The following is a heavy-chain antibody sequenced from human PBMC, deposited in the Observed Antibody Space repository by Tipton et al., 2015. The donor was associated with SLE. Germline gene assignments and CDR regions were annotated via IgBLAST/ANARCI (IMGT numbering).Heavy chain of an antibody. V-gene: IGHV1-18*01. CDR2: ISPYNGNT. J-gene: IGHJ4*02. CDR1: GYTFSIYG. Sequence: QVQLVQSGAEVKKPGASVKVSCKASGYTFSIYGISWVRQTPRQGLEWMGWISPYNGNTNYAQKFQDRVTMTTNTSTSTAYMELRRLRSDDTAVYYCARDRCSSDYWGQGTLVTVSS. D-gene: IGHD6-6*01. CDR3: ARDRCSSDY.